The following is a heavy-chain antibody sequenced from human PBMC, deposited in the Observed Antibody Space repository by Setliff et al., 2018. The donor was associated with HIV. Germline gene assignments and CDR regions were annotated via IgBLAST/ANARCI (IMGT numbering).Heavy chain of an antibody. CDR3: AKGLDGGWMPFDY. J-gene: IGHJ4*02. V-gene: IGHV3-7*01. D-gene: IGHD2-15*01. CDR1: GFSVSDYW. CDR2: INQDGSEQ. Sequence: PGGSLRLSCVASGFSVSDYWMIWVRQAPGKGLEWLANINQDGSEQNSADSLKGRFTLSRDNSKNTLYLQMNSLRPEDTAVYYCAKGLDGGWMPFDYWGQGALVTVSS.